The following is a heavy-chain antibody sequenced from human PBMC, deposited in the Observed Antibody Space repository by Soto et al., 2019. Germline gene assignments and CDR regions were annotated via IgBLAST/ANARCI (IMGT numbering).Heavy chain of an antibody. J-gene: IGHJ3*01. CDR3: ARARRLWFGETSDAFDL. Sequence: QVQLQQWGAGLLKSSETLSLTCAVYGASLSGYSWSWIRQPPGKGLEWIGEIIDSGENFNPSLQSRATMSMDTSKRQFSLNLNSVTAADTAVFFCARARRLWFGETSDAFDLWGQGTMVIVSS. V-gene: IGHV4-34*02. CDR2: IIDSGE. CDR1: GASLSGYS. D-gene: IGHD3-10*01.